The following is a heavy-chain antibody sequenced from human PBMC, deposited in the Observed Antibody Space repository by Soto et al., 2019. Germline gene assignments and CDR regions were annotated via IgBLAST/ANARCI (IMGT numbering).Heavy chain of an antibody. D-gene: IGHD3-22*01. Sequence: VKVSCKASGGTFSSYAISWVRQAPGQGLEWMGGIIPIFGTANYAQKFQGRVTITADESTSTAYMELSSPRSEDTAVYYCARGSEAYDSSGYPGLDWGQGTLVTVSS. CDR3: ARGSEAYDSSGYPGLD. V-gene: IGHV1-69*13. J-gene: IGHJ4*02. CDR1: GGTFSSYA. CDR2: IIPIFGTA.